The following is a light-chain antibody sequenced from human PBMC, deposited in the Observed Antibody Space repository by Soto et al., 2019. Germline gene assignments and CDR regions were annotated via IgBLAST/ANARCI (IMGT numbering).Light chain of an antibody. CDR2: AAS. V-gene: IGKV1D-16*01. CDR3: QRYNIYPLT. Sequence: DVQMTQSPSSLSASVGDRVTITCRASQDINSWLAWYQQKPGNAPKSLIYAASSLQTGVPSRFSGSASGTDFTLTISNLQPEDSATYYCQRYNIYPLTFGGGTKVEIK. CDR1: QDINSW. J-gene: IGKJ4*01.